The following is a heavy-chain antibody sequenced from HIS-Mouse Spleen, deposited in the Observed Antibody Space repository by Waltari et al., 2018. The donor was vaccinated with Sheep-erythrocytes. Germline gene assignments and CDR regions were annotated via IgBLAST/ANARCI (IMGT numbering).Heavy chain of an antibody. J-gene: IGHJ4*02. Sequence: QLQLQESCPGLVKPSETLSLTCTVSGGSISSSSYYWGWIRQPPGKGLEWIGSIYYSGRTYYNPSLKSRVTISVDTSKNQFSLKLSSVTAADTAVYYCARLYYYDSSGYYFDYWGQGTLVTVSS. CDR3: ARLYYYDSSGYYFDY. D-gene: IGHD3-22*01. CDR1: GGSISSSSYY. CDR2: IYYSGRT. V-gene: IGHV4-39*01.